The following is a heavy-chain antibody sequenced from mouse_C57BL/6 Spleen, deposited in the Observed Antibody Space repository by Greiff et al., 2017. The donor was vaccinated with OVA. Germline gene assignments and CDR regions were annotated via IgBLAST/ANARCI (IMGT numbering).Heavy chain of an antibody. CDR1: GYTFTSYW. V-gene: IGHV1-55*01. Sequence: QVQLQQPGAELVKPGASVKMSCKASGYTFTSYWITWVKQRPGQGLEWIGDIYPGSGSTNYNEKFKRKATLTVDTSSGTAYMQLSSLTSETSAVYYCARRHYYDGAWFAYWGQGTLVTVSA. CDR2: IYPGSGST. D-gene: IGHD1-1*01. J-gene: IGHJ3*01. CDR3: ARRHYYDGAWFAY.